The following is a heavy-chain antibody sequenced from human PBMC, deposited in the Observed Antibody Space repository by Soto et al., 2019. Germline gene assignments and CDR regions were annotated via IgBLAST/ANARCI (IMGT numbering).Heavy chain of an antibody. CDR1: GGSISSGGYY. CDR3: AREGRRYCSSTSCYRFYYYMDV. J-gene: IGHJ6*03. V-gene: IGHV4-31*03. CDR2: IYYSGST. Sequence: SETLSLTCTVSGGSISSGGYYWSWIRQHPGKGLEWIGYIYYSGSTYYNPSLKSRVTISVDTSKNQFSLKLSSVTAADTAVYYCAREGRRYCSSTSCYRFYYYMDVWGKGTTVT. D-gene: IGHD2-2*01.